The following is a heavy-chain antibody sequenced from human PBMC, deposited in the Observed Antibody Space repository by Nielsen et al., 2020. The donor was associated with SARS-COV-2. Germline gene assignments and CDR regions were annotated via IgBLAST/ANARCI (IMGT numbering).Heavy chain of an antibody. Sequence: GESLKISCVASGFTFSGSAMHWVRQASGKGLEWVANIKQDGSEKYYVDSVKGRFTISRDNAKNSLYLQMNSLRAEDTAVYYCSSPTVAYWGQGTLVTVSS. CDR2: IKQDGSEK. J-gene: IGHJ4*02. CDR1: GFTFSGSA. V-gene: IGHV3-7*03. D-gene: IGHD2-8*02. CDR3: SSPTVAY.